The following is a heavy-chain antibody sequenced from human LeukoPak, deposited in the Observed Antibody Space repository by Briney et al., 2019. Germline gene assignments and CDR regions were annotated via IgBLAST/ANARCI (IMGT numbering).Heavy chain of an antibody. D-gene: IGHD3-22*01. CDR1: GYTFTNYY. CDR3: ARDRTHYYDSSGYYSRWEY. V-gene: IGHV1-46*01. Sequence: ASVKVSCKASGYTFTNYYMHWVRQAPGQGLEWMGIINPRGGTTRYAQKFQGRVTMTRDTSTSTVYMELSSLRSEDTAMYYCARDRTHYYDSSGYYSRWEYWGQGTLVTVSS. CDR2: INPRGGTT. J-gene: IGHJ4*02.